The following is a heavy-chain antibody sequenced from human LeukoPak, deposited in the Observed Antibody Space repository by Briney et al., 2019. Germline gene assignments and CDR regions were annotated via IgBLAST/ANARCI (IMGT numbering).Heavy chain of an antibody. J-gene: IGHJ3*02. D-gene: IGHD3-22*01. CDR2: IIPIFGIA. CDR1: GGTFSSYA. Sequence: SVKVSCKASGGTFSSYAISWVRQAPGQGLEWMGRIIPIFGIASYAQKFQGRVTITADKSTSTAYMELSSLRSEDTAVYYCASPNYYDSSAFDIWGQGTMVTVSS. V-gene: IGHV1-69*04. CDR3: ASPNYYDSSAFDI.